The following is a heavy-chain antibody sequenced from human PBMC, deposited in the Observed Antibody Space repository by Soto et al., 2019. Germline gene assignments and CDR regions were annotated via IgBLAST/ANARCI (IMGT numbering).Heavy chain of an antibody. D-gene: IGHD1-26*01. CDR2: INPSGGST. Sequence: QVQLVQSGAEVKKPGASVKVSCKASGYTFASYYMHWVRQAPGQGLEWMGIINPSGGSTSYAQKVQGGVTMTRDTSTSTGTMELSSLRSEDTAVYYCARYPTVGARADYFDYWGQGTLVAVSS. CDR1: GYTFASYY. V-gene: IGHV1-46*03. J-gene: IGHJ4*02. CDR3: ARYPTVGARADYFDY.